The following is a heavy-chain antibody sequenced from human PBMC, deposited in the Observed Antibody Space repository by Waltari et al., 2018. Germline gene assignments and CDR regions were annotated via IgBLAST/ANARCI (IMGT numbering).Heavy chain of an antibody. CDR3: AAALGGGISASRPFHF. CDR1: GDTFTDNY. J-gene: IGHJ3*01. Sequence: EVQLLQSGAEVKKPGTPVKISCKVSGDTFTDNYIHWIQQAPGKGLQWMGLLEPGVGQAVYAEKIQGRVTMTADTSIHTAYMELTSLTSEDTAFYYCAAALGGGISASRPFHFWGQGTMITVSS. CDR2: LEPGVGQA. V-gene: IGHV1-69-2*01. D-gene: IGHD3-10*01.